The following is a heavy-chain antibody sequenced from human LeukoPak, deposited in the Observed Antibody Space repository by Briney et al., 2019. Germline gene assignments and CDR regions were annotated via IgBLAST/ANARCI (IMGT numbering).Heavy chain of an antibody. CDR1: GFTFSNYW. J-gene: IGHJ2*01. V-gene: IGHV3-7*01. D-gene: IGHD3-22*01. CDR2: INQDGSEM. Sequence: GGSLRLSCAASGFTFSNYWMSWVRQAPGKGLEGLANINQDGSEMYYVDSVKGRFTISRDNGKNSLYLQINSLRADDTAVYYCARDQGSMIVVRTTSWYFDLWGRGTRVTVSS. CDR3: ARDQGSMIVVRTTSWYFDL.